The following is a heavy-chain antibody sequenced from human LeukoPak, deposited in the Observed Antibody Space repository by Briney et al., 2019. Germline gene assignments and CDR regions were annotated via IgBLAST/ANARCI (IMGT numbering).Heavy chain of an antibody. Sequence: SETLSLTCTVSGGSISSYYWSWIRQPPGNGLEWIGYIYYSGSTNYNPSLKSRVTISVDTSKNQFSLKLSSVTAADTAVYYCATNSMDDGYQYGMDVWGQGTTVTVSS. CDR1: GGSISSYY. CDR2: IYYSGST. V-gene: IGHV4-59*08. J-gene: IGHJ6*02. D-gene: IGHD2-2*01. CDR3: ATNSMDDGYQYGMDV.